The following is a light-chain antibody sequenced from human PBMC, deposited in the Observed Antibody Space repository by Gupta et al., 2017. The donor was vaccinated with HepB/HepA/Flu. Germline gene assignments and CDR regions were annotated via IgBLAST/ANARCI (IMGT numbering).Light chain of an antibody. Sequence: NFMLTQPPSVSESPGKTGTISCTGRGGSFASTYVQWYQQRPGSAPTTIIYDDDKRPSGVPDRFSGSIDSSSNSASLTISGLKSEDEADYYCQSYDSSMWMFGGGTKLTVL. J-gene: IGLJ3*02. CDR2: DDD. CDR1: GGSFASTY. V-gene: IGLV6-57*02. CDR3: QSYDSSMWM.